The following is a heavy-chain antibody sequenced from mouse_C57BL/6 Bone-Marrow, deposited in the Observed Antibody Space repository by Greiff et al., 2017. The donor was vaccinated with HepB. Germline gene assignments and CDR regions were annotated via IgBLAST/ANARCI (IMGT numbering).Heavy chain of an antibody. J-gene: IGHJ3*01. D-gene: IGHD1-2*01. V-gene: IGHV1-87*01. CDR3: SEDSAVYNCAFHHYYGFAY. CDR2: GQGLEWIG. CDR1: YTFSRRVH. Sequence: VKLVESGPELARPWASVKISCQAFYTFSRRVHFAIRDTNYWMQWVKQRPGQGLEWIGAIYPGNGDTSYNQKFKGKATLTAYKSSSTAYMRLSSLASEDSAVYNCAFHHYYGFAYWGQGTLVTVSA.